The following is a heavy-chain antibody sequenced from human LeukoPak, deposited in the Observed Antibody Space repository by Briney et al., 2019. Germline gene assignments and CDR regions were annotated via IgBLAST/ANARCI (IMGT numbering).Heavy chain of an antibody. J-gene: IGHJ4*02. D-gene: IGHD5-18*01. Sequence: SQTLSLTCTVSGASVSSGSLYWSWIRQPAGTGLEWIGRVYTSGSTNYNPSLKSRVTISVDTSKNQFSLKLSSVTAADTAVYYCARISGYSYAHFDYWGQGTLVTVSS. V-gene: IGHV4-61*02. CDR2: VYTSGST. CDR1: GASVSSGSLY. CDR3: ARISGYSYAHFDY.